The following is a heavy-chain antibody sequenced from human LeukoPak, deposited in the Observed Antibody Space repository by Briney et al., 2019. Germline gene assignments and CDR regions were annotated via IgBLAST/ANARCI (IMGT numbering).Heavy chain of an antibody. V-gene: IGHV3-30-3*01. D-gene: IGHD2-21*02. Sequence: GGSLRLSCAASGFTFSSYAMHWVRQAPGKGLEWVAVISYDGSNKYYADSVKGRFTISRDNSKNTLYLQMNSLRIEDTAVYYCASKWYCGGDCYYQIDFWGQGSLVTVSS. J-gene: IGHJ4*02. CDR3: ASKWYCGGDCYYQIDF. CDR2: ISYDGSNK. CDR1: GFTFSSYA.